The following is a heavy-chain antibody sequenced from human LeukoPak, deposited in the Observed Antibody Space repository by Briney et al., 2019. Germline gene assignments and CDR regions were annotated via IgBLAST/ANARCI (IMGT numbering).Heavy chain of an antibody. CDR2: IIPIFGTA. CDR1: GGTFSSYA. Sequence: SVKVSCKASGGTFSSYAISWVRQAPGQGLEWMGGIIPIFGTANYAQKFQGRVTMTRDTSTSTVYMELSSLRSEDTAVYYCARVRAAGPRDAFDIWGQGTMLTVSS. CDR3: ARVRAAGPRDAFDI. D-gene: IGHD6-13*01. J-gene: IGHJ3*02. V-gene: IGHV1-69*05.